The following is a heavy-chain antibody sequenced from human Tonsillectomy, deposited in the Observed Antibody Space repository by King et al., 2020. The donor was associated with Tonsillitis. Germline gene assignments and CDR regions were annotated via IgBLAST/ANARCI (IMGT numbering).Heavy chain of an antibody. Sequence: VQLQESGPGLVKPSQTLSLTCTVSGGSISGGDHYWSWIRQPAGKGLEWIGRLYSSGSTNYNPSLKSRVSISVDTSKNQVSLKLSSVTAADTAVYYCARGYYDILTGYHSFADYWGQGCLVTVSS. D-gene: IGHD3-9*01. CDR1: GGSISGGDHY. CDR2: LYSSGST. J-gene: IGHJ4*02. CDR3: ARGYYDILTGYHSFADY. V-gene: IGHV4-61*02.